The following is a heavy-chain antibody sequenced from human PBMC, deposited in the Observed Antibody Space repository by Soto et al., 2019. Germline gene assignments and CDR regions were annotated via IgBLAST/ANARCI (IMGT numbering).Heavy chain of an antibody. CDR2: ISHGGST. CDR3: VRDDWYFDL. Sequence: QVELQESGPGLVKPSGTLSLTCAVSGGSISSDNWWSWVRQPPGEGLEWIGEISHGGSTNYNPSPXSRVTISIDKSTNQFSLKLSSVTAAATAVYFCVRDDWYFDLWGRGTLVIVSS. CDR1: GGSISSDNW. J-gene: IGHJ2*01. V-gene: IGHV4-4*02.